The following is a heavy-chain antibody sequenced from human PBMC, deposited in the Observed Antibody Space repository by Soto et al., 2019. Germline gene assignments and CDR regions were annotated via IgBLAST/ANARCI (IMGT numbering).Heavy chain of an antibody. Sequence: QVQLVQSGAEVKKPGASVKVSCKGSGYSFRSYDITWVRQAPGQGLEWMGWVHPETGSTGYAQRFQGRVSMTSDTSRNTTYIELSDLRVEDTAVYYCAIVLVPADWLDPWSQGTLVTVSS. CDR2: VHPETGST. V-gene: IGHV1-8*02. J-gene: IGHJ5*02. D-gene: IGHD2-21*02. CDR3: AIVLVPADWLDP. CDR1: GYSFRSYD.